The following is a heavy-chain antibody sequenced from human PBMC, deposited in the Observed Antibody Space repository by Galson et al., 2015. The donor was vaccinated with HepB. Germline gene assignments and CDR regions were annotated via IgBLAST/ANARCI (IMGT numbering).Heavy chain of an antibody. V-gene: IGHV3-23*01. CDR1: GFTFSSSA. CDR3: AKDHKALVRGVIS. D-gene: IGHD3-10*01. Sequence: SLRLPCAASGFTFSSSAMSWVRQAPGNGPEWVSAISGSGGSTYYADSVNGRFTISRDNSKNTLYLQMNSLRAEDTAVYYCAKDHKALVRGVISWGQGTLVTVSS. CDR2: ISGSGGST. J-gene: IGHJ4*02.